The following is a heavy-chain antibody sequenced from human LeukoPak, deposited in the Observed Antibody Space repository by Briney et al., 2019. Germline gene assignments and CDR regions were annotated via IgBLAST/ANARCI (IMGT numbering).Heavy chain of an antibody. CDR2: INHNGNVN. J-gene: IGHJ4*02. CDR1: GFTFSSYW. V-gene: IGHV3-7*01. D-gene: IGHD3-22*01. Sequence: GGSLRLSCAASGFTFSSYWMNWARQAPGKGLEWVASINHNGNVNYYVDSVKGRFTISRDNAKNSLYLQMNSLRAEDTALYYCAREVSEGFDFWGQGTLVTVSS. CDR3: AREVSEGFDF.